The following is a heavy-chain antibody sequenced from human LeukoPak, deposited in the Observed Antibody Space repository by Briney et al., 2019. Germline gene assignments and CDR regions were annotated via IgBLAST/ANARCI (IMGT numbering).Heavy chain of an antibody. V-gene: IGHV3-30*19. CDR2: IWYDGSNK. D-gene: IGHD3-22*01. Sequence: GGSLRLSCAASGFTFSSYGMHWVRQAPGKGLEWVAVIWYDGSNKYYADSVKGRFTISRDNSKNTLYLQMNSLRAEDTAVYYCARDKPSYYDSSGYYYTPTDLDYWGQGTLVTVSS. CDR1: GFTFSSYG. J-gene: IGHJ4*02. CDR3: ARDKPSYYDSSGYYYTPTDLDY.